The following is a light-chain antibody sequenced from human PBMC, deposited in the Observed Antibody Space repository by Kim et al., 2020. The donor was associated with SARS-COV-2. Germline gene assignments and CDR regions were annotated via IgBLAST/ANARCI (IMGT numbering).Light chain of an antibody. CDR2: GPS. CDR1: QSVTSSY. CDR3: QQYGSSPVT. J-gene: IGKJ2*01. V-gene: IGKV3-20*01. Sequence: LSPGERAPLSFRASQSVTSSYFAWYQQKPGRTPWLLIYGPSSRATGVPDRFSGSESGTDFTLTISRLEPEDFAVYYCQQYGSSPVTFGQGTKLEIK.